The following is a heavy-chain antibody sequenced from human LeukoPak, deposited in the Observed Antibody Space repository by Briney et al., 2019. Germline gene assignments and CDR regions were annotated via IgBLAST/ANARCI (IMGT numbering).Heavy chain of an antibody. CDR2: IYSGGKT. J-gene: IGHJ4*02. Sequence: PGGSLRLSCAASGFIVSSNHMNWVRQAPGKGLEWVSVIYSGGKTFYADSVKGRFTISRDNSENTLYLQMNSLRAEDTAVYHCARSYSSSPLGYWGQGTLVTVSS. CDR3: ARSYSSSPLGY. CDR1: GFIVSSNH. V-gene: IGHV3-53*01. D-gene: IGHD6-13*01.